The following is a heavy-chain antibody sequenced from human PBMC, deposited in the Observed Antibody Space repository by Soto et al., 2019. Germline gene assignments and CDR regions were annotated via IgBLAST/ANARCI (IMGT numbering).Heavy chain of an antibody. V-gene: IGHV1-3*01. Sequence: VQLVQSGAEVKKPGASVKVSRKASGYTFTNYLIHWVRQAPGQRLEWMGWINAGNGDTKYSQNFHGRVTITRDTSASTAYMELSSLRSEDTAVYYWASPSYGSGSYYWGQGTLVTVSS. CDR2: INAGNGDT. D-gene: IGHD3-10*01. CDR1: GYTFTNYL. CDR3: ASPSYGSGSYY. J-gene: IGHJ4*02.